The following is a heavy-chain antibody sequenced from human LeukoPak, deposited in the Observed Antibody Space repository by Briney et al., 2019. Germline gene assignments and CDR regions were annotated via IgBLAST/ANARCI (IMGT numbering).Heavy chain of an antibody. Sequence: SETLSLTCTISGGSVSDYYWSWIRQSPGKGLEWIGYIYHTGSTSYSPSLKSRVTISADTSQNQSSLKLSSVTAADTAVYYCASRKLGNDYWGQGTLVTVSS. D-gene: IGHD7-27*01. V-gene: IGHV4-59*02. CDR1: GGSVSDYY. CDR2: IYHTGST. J-gene: IGHJ4*02. CDR3: ASRKLGNDY.